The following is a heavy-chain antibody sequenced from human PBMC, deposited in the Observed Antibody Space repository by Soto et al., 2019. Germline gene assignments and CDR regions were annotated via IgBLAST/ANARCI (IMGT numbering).Heavy chain of an antibody. Sequence: GGSLRLSCAASGFTFSGYSMNWVRQAPGKGLELVSYISSSSGTIYYADSVKGRFTISRDNAKNSLFLQMNSLRVEDTAVYYCARDPLLLRSDDIAYRGQGTLVTVSS. CDR3: ARDPLLLRSDDIAY. CDR2: ISSSSGTI. V-gene: IGHV3-48*01. J-gene: IGHJ4*02. CDR1: GFTFSGYS. D-gene: IGHD4-17*01.